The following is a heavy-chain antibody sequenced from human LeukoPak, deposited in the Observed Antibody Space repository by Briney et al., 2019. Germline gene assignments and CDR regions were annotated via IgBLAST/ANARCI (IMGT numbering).Heavy chain of an antibody. Sequence: SETLSLTCTVSGGSISSYYWSWIRQPPGKGLEWIGYIYYSGSTNYNPSLESRVTISVDTSKNQFSLKLSSVTAADTAVYYCARPSRRGVVIPFDYWGQGTLVTVSS. CDR1: GGSISSYY. CDR3: ARPSRRGVVIPFDY. D-gene: IGHD3-3*01. CDR2: IYYSGST. V-gene: IGHV4-59*08. J-gene: IGHJ4*02.